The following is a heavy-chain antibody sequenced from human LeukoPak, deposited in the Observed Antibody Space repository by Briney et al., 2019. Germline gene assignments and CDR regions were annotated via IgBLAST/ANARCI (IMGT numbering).Heavy chain of an antibody. D-gene: IGHD3-22*01. V-gene: IGHV1-18*01. Sequence: ASVKLSCKASGYTFTSYGISWVRQAPGQGLEWMGWISAYNGNTNYAEKLQGRVTMTTDTSTNTAYMELRSLRTDDTAVYYCARRYYYDSSGYYYYPYFDYWGQGTLVTVSS. J-gene: IGHJ4*02. CDR2: ISAYNGNT. CDR3: ARRYYYDSSGYYYYPYFDY. CDR1: GYTFTSYG.